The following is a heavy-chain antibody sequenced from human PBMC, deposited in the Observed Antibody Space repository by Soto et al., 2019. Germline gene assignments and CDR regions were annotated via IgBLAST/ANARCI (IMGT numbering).Heavy chain of an antibody. V-gene: IGHV1-8*01. CDR3: ARGARDFWSGYYVVYGMDV. CDR2: MNPNSGNT. Sequence: ASVKVSFKASGYTFTSYDINWLRQATGQGLEWMGWMNPNSGNTGYAQKFQGRVTMTRNTSISTAYMELSSLRSEDTAVYYCARGARDFWSGYYVVYGMDVWGQGTTVTVS. CDR1: GYTFTSYD. J-gene: IGHJ6*02. D-gene: IGHD3-3*01.